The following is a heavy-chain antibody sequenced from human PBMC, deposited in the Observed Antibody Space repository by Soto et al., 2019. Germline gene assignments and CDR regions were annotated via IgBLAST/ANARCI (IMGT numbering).Heavy chain of an antibody. CDR3: TSLRTGTRPSRDFDY. CDR1: GFTFSGSA. D-gene: IGHD1-7*01. CDR2: IRSKANSYAT. Sequence: GGSLRLSCAASGFTFSGSAMHWVRQASGKGLEWVGRIRSKANSYATAYAASVKGRFTISRDDSKNTAYLQMNSLKTEDTAVYYCTSLRTGTRPSRDFDYWGQGTLVTVSS. J-gene: IGHJ4*02. V-gene: IGHV3-73*01.